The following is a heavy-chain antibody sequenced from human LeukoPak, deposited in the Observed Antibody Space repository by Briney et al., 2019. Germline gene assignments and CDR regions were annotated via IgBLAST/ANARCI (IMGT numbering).Heavy chain of an antibody. J-gene: IGHJ4*02. V-gene: IGHV4-39*01. CDR1: GGSISSNTYY. CDR2: IHYSGRT. D-gene: IGHD1-26*01. CDR3: ARHTPATVGIYFDY. Sequence: SETLSLTCTVSGGSISSNTYYWGWIRQSPEKGLDWIGSIHYSGRTLYNPSLDSRVTISVDTSTHQFSLRLTSVTGADTAVYYCARHTPATVGIYFDYWGQGTLVTVSS.